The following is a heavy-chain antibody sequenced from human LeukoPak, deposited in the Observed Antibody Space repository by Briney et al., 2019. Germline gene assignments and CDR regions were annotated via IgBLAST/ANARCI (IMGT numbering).Heavy chain of an antibody. CDR2: ISGSDGTT. CDR3: AKPDCSYTDCYRPTY. J-gene: IGHJ4*02. D-gene: IGHD2-2*02. CDR1: GFTFSSYA. Sequence: GGSLRLSCAASGFTFSSYAMNWIRQAPGKGLEWVSAISGSDGTTYYADSVKGRFTISRDNSKNTLYLQMNSLRAEDAAVYYCAKPDCSYTDCYRPTYWGQGTLVTVSS. V-gene: IGHV3-23*01.